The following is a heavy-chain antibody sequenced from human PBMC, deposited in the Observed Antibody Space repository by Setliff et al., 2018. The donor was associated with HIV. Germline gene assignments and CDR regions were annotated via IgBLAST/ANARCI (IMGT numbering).Heavy chain of an antibody. CDR2: MNPKSGNT. CDR3: ARELKSSSGWYGYFYMDV. V-gene: IGHV1-8*02. J-gene: IGHJ6*03. D-gene: IGHD6-19*01. Sequence: ASVKVSCKASGYTFTTNDINWVRQATGQGLEWMGWMNPKSGNTGYAQKFQGRVTMTRDTSIGTAYMELSSLRSDDTAVYYCARELKSSSGWYGYFYMDVWGKGITVTVSS. CDR1: GYTFTTND.